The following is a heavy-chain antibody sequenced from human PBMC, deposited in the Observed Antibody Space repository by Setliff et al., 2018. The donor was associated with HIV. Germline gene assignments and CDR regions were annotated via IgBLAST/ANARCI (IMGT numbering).Heavy chain of an antibody. V-gene: IGHV4-61*02. CDR1: GDSISSGSNY. CDR2: IYTSGP. Sequence: SETLSLTCTVSGDSISSGSNYWSWIRQPAGKGLEWNGRIYTSGPRYNPSLENRVTISVDTSKSQFFLMLSSVTAADTAVYYCARASSDIPGVDSNYFDDWGQGTLVTVSS. CDR3: ARASSDIPGVDSNYFDD. D-gene: IGHD2-2*01. J-gene: IGHJ4*02.